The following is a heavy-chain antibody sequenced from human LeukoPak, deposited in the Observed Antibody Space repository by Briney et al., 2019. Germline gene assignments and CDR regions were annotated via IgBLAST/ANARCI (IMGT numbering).Heavy chain of an antibody. V-gene: IGHV4-30-4*01. CDR2: IYYSGST. J-gene: IGHJ6*02. CDR1: GGSISSGDYY. D-gene: IGHD4-17*01. CDR3: ARDRGGGDYGDTSSFQGYYYYGMDV. Sequence: SETLSLTCTVSGGSISSGDYYWSWIRQPPGKGLEWIGYIYYSGSTYYNPSLKSRVTISVDTSKNQFSLKLSSVTAADTAVYYCARDRGGGDYGDTSSFQGYYYYGMDVWGQGTTVTVSS.